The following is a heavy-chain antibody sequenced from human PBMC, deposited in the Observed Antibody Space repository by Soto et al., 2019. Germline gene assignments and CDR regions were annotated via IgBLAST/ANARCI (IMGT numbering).Heavy chain of an antibody. Sequence: GGSWRLSCSASGFTFNSYAMHWVRQAPGKGLEFVSAISSYGADTYYAYSVKGRFAISRDNSKNTLYLQMSSLRAEDTALYYCVKEGYMRSDWYGQFDYWGQGALVTVSS. CDR2: ISSYGADT. D-gene: IGHD6-19*01. CDR1: GFTFNSYA. J-gene: IGHJ4*02. V-gene: IGHV3-64D*06. CDR3: VKEGYMRSDWYGQFDY.